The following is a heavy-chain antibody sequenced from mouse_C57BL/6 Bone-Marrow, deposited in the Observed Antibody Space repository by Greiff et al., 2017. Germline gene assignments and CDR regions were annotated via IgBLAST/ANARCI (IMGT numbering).Heavy chain of an antibody. D-gene: IGHD1-1*01. J-gene: IGHJ2*01. CDR1: GFNIQDYY. V-gene: IGHV14-2*01. Sequence: EVKLQESGAELVKPGASVKLSCTASGFNIQDYYIHWVKQRTEQGLEWIGRIDPEDGETKYAPKFQDKATITANTSSNTAYRQRSSLTSEDTAVYYCTRSLIYYGTNYWGQGTTLTVSS. CDR2: IDPEDGET. CDR3: TRSLIYYGTNY.